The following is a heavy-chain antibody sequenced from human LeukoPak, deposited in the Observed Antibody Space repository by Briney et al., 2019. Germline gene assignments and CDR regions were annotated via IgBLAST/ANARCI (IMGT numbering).Heavy chain of an antibody. D-gene: IGHD2-15*01. CDR3: VKGGGGFNPFDS. Sequence: GGSLRLTCAASGFNFGGYAMNWVRQAPGKGLEWVLVIHHSGGATYYADSVKGRFTISRDNTKNTLYLQMNGLRVEDAAVYYCVKGGGGFNPFDSWGQGTLVTVSS. CDR1: GFNFGGYA. V-gene: IGHV3-23*01. CDR2: IHHSGGAT. J-gene: IGHJ4*02.